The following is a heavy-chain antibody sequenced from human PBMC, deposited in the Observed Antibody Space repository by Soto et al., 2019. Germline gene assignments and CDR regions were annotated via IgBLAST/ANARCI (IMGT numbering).Heavy chain of an antibody. CDR2: IYSSGST. D-gene: IGHD2-2*01. CDR1: RGKSRSSSDR. CDR3: ASLYGYCIRNSCHGHSAMDV. V-gene: IGHV4-39*01. J-gene: IGHJ6*02. Sequence: TVSRGKSRSSSDRWGRNNKPPGKGSEWIGSIYSSGSTYYNPSLNSRVTVSVDTSKNQFSLKVTSVTAADTAVYYCASLYGYCIRNSCHGHSAMDVWGQGTTVTVSS.